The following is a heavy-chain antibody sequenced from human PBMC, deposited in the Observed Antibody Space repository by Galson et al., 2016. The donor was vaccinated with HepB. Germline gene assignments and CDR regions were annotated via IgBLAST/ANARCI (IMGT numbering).Heavy chain of an antibody. CDR3: AVAAGYSSDY. D-gene: IGHD2-15*01. V-gene: IGHV3-7*03. J-gene: IGHJ4*02. CDR2: IKGDGSEM. CDR1: GIPFTSYW. Sequence: SLRLSCAASGIPFTSYWMSWVRQAPGKGLEWLANIKGDGSEMYYVDSVKGRFTISRDRVEKSLSLQMNSLRAEDTAIYYCAVAAGYSSDYWGQGTPVIVSS.